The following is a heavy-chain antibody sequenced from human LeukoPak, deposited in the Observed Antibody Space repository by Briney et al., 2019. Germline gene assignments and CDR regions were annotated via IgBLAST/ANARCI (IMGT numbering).Heavy chain of an antibody. CDR2: IYYSGST. D-gene: IGHD3-3*01. J-gene: IGHJ6*02. Sequence: SETLSLTCTVSGGSISSGDYYWSWIRQPPGKGLEWIGYIYYSGSTYYNPSLKSRVTISVDTSKNQFSLKLSSVTAAVTAVYYCARDPYYDFWSGSAVGMDVWGQGTTVTVSS. CDR1: GGSISSGDYY. CDR3: ARDPYYDFWSGSAVGMDV. V-gene: IGHV4-30-4*01.